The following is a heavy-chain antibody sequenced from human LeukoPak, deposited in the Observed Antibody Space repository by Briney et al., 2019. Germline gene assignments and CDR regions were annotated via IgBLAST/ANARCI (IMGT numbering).Heavy chain of an antibody. V-gene: IGHV4-4*07. Sequence: PSETLSLTCTVSGGSFSSYYWSWIRQPAGKGLEWIGRIYTSGSTNYNPSLKSRVTMSVDTSKNQFSLKLSSVTAADTAVYYCASYSSSWRTFDYWGQGTLVTVSS. D-gene: IGHD6-13*01. CDR3: ASYSSSWRTFDY. CDR2: IYTSGST. J-gene: IGHJ4*02. CDR1: GGSFSSYY.